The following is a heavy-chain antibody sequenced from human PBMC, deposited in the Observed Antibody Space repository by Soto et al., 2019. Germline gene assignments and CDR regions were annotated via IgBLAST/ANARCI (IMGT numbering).Heavy chain of an antibody. D-gene: IGHD6-19*01. J-gene: IGHJ6*02. CDR1: GFTFSNYA. CDR2: ISDDGSNK. CDR3: ARDERLGFYYGMDV. V-gene: IGHV3-30-3*01. Sequence: QVQLVESGGGVVQPGRSLRLSCAASGFTFSNYAMHWVRQAPGKGLEWVAVISDDGSNKYYADSVKGRFTISRDNSQNTLYVQMNSLRNEDTAVYYCARDERLGFYYGMDVWGQGTTVIVSS.